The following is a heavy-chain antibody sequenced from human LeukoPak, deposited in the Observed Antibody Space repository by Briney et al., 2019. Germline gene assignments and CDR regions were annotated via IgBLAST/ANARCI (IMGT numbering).Heavy chain of an antibody. J-gene: IGHJ5*02. V-gene: IGHV1-8*01. D-gene: IGHD6-13*01. CDR2: MSPNSGNT. CDR3: ARGGASAAARRFDP. Sequence: GASVKVSCKTSGYTFTSYDINWVRQAAGQGLEWMGWMSPNSGNTGYAQKFQGRVTITSSTSTSTAFMELGSLTSEDTAVYYCARGGASAAARRFDPWGQGTLVTVSS. CDR1: GYTFTSYD.